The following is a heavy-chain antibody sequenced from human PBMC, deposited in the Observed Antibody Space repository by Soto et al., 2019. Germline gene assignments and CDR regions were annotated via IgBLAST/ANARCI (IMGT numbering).Heavy chain of an antibody. J-gene: IGHJ5*02. CDR3: ARESGGVPGTLDP. V-gene: IGHV1-2*04. CDR2: INPHTGVT. D-gene: IGHD3-10*01. CDR1: GYTFTGYY. Sequence: ASVKVSCKTSGYTFTGYYIHWVRQAPGQGLEWMGWINPHTGVTNYAQNFQGWVTMTRDTSISTVYMEMTRLKSDDTAVYYCARESGGVPGTLDPWGQGTLVTVSS.